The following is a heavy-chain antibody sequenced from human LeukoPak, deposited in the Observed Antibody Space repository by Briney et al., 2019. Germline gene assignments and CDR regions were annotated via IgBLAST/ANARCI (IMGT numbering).Heavy chain of an antibody. J-gene: IGHJ3*02. D-gene: IGHD5-24*01. CDR3: ARDLEDGYIFGAFDI. V-gene: IGHV3-23*01. Sequence: GGSLRLSCAASGFTFSSYAMSWVRQAPGKGLEWVSAISGSGGSTYYADSVKGRFTISRDNSKNTLYLQMNSLRAEDTAVYYCARDLEDGYIFGAFDIWGQGTMVTVSS. CDR2: ISGSGGST. CDR1: GFTFSSYA.